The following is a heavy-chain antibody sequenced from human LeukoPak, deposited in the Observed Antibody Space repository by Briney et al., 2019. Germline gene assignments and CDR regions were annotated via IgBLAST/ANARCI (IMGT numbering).Heavy chain of an antibody. J-gene: IGHJ4*02. CDR1: GYTFTDYY. D-gene: IGHD5-12*01. CDR2: IIPNSGDS. Sequence: ASVKVSCKSSGYTFTDYYVHWVRQAAGQGLEWMGWIIPNSGDSNYAQKFQGRVTMTRDTSINTAYMELSSLRSDDTAVYYCARGGWLRFWGQGTLVTVSS. CDR3: ARGGWLRF. V-gene: IGHV1-2*02.